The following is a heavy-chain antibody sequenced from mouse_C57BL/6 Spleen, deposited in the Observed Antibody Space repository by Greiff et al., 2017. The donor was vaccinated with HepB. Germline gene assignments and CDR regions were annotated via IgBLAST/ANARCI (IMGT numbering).Heavy chain of an antibody. J-gene: IGHJ3*01. CDR1: GYSITSGYY. V-gene: IGHV3-6*01. CDR2: ISYDGSN. D-gene: IGHD4-1*01. Sequence: EVQLVESGPGLVKPSQSLSLTCSVTGYSITSGYYWNWIRQFPGNKLEWMGYISYDGSNNYNPSLKYRISITRDTSKNQFFLKLNSVTTEDTATYYCARDEELGPFAYWGQGTLVTVSA. CDR3: ARDEELGPFAY.